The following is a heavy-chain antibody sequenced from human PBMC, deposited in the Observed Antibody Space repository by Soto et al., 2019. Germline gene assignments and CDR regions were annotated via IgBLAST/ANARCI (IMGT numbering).Heavy chain of an antibody. D-gene: IGHD6-19*01. CDR2: IYYSGST. V-gene: IGHV4-30-4*01. J-gene: IGHJ5*02. CDR3: ARQWLLRDRGHNWFDP. CDR1: GGSISSGDYY. Sequence: TSETLSLTCTVSGGSISSGDYYWSWIRQPPGKGLEWIGYIYYSGSTYYNPSLKSRVTISVDTSKNQFSLKLSSVTAADTAVYYCARQWLLRDRGHNWFDPWGQGTLVTVSS.